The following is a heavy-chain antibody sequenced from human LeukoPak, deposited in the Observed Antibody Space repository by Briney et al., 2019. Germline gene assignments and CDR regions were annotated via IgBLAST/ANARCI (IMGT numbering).Heavy chain of an antibody. D-gene: IGHD5-24*01. CDR2: INQDGSEK. J-gene: IGHJ4*02. V-gene: IGHV3-7*01. Sequence: PGGSLRLSRAASGVTFSSYWMTWVRQAPGEGLEWVATINQDGSEKYYVDAVKGPFSISRDKANKSLDLEMNSRSADDTAASYCALLCLDGSNHFDYWGQGILVTVSS. CDR3: ALLCLDGSNHFDY. CDR1: GVTFSSYW.